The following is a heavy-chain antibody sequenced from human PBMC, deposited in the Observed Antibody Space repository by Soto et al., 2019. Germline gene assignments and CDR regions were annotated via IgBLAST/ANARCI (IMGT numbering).Heavy chain of an antibody. D-gene: IGHD2-2*01. CDR3: ARGQYQFDY. CDR1: GYTFNSYG. Sequence: ASVKVSCKASGYTFNSYGISWVRQALGQGLEWMGWITAHNGDTNYAQKVQGRVTMTTDTSTTTAYMELRSLRSDDTAVYYCARGQYQFDYWGQGTLVTVSS. CDR2: ITAHNGDT. J-gene: IGHJ4*02. V-gene: IGHV1-18*01.